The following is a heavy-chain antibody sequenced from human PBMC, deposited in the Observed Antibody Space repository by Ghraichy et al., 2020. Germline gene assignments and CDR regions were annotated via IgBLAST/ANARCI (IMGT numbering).Heavy chain of an antibody. CDR3: AKENYDSSGYYSGNWFDP. V-gene: IGHV3-23*01. Sequence: GGSLRLSCAASGFTFSSYAMSWVRQAPGKGLEWVSAISGSGGSTYYADSVKGRFTISRDNSKNTLYLQMNSLRAEDTAVYYCAKENYDSSGYYSGNWFDPWGQGTLVTVSS. J-gene: IGHJ5*02. CDR2: ISGSGGST. CDR1: GFTFSSYA. D-gene: IGHD3-22*01.